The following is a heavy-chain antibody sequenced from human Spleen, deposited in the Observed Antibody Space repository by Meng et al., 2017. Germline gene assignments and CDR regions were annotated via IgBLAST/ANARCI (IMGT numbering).Heavy chain of an antibody. CDR2: LYSSGST. CDR3: AATSRRGYSYGPPDY. D-gene: IGHD5-18*01. V-gene: IGHV4-61*05. J-gene: IGHJ4*02. CDR1: VCSPTSEDAN. Sequence: LAPSCGDGVCSPTSEDANWDWLRDSQGKRLEWIAYLYSSGSTNYSPSLKSRVTISEGKSNNQFSLKLSSVTAADTAVYYCAATSRRGYSYGPPDYWGQGTLVTVSS.